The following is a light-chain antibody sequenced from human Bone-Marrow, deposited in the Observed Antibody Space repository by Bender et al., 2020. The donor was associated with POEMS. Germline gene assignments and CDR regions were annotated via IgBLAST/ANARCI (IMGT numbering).Light chain of an antibody. CDR3: SSYAGSTVV. V-gene: IGLV2-23*02. CDR1: SSDVGAYNL. J-gene: IGLJ1*01. CDR2: EVN. Sequence: QSALTQPASVSGSPGQSITISCTGASSDVGAYNLVSWFQQHPGKAPELMIYEVNKRPSAVSSRFSGSGSGGTASLTISGLQADDEADYYCSSYAGSTVVFGTGTTVTVL.